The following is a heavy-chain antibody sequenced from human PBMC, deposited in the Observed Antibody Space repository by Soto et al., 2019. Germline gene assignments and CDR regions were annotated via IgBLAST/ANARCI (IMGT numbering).Heavy chain of an antibody. V-gene: IGHV4-31*03. CDR1: GGSISSDGYY. Sequence: QVQLQESGPGLMKPSQTLSLTCTVSGGSISSDGYYWSWIRQHPGKGLEWIGYIYYSRSTYYNPSLKSRVTISVDTSKNQFSLKLSSVTAADTAVYYCARENTWKRPTHYGMDVWGQGTTVTVSS. CDR3: ARENTWKRPTHYGMDV. D-gene: IGHD1-1*01. CDR2: IYYSRST. J-gene: IGHJ6*02.